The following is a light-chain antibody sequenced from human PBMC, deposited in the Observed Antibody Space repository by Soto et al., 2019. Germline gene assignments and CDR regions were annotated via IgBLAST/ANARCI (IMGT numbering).Light chain of an antibody. J-gene: IGLJ2*01. V-gene: IGLV2-14*01. CDR2: DVS. Sequence: QSALTQPASVSGSPGQSITISCTGTSSDVGGYNYVSWYQQHPGKAPKLMIYDVSNRPSGVSNRFSGSKSGNTASLTISGRQAEDEADDYCSSYTSSSTPYVVFGGGTKLTVL. CDR3: SSYTSSSTPYVV. CDR1: SSDVGGYNY.